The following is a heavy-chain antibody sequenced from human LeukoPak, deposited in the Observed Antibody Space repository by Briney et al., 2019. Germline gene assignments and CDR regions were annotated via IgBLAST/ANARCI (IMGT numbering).Heavy chain of an antibody. D-gene: IGHD3-22*01. Sequence: SQTLSLTCAISGDSVSSNSAAWNWIRQSPSRGLEWLGRTYYRSKWYNDYAVSVKSRITINPDTSKNQFSLQLNSVTPEDTAVYYCARGMPREYYYDSSGFDYWGQGTLVTVSS. V-gene: IGHV6-1*01. CDR1: GDSVSSNSAA. J-gene: IGHJ4*02. CDR2: TYYRSKWYN. CDR3: ARGMPREYYYDSSGFDY.